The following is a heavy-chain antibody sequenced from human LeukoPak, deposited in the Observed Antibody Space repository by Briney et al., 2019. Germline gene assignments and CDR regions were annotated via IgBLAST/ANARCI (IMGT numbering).Heavy chain of an antibody. V-gene: IGHV3-7*01. D-gene: IGHD1-1*01. J-gene: IGHJ4*02. Sequence: PGGSLRLTCADSQFTFNGSWMNWVRQAPGKGLEWVANMYPTGSQKRYVDSVRGRFTLSKDNPGASLYLDMHSLRAEDTAIYYCAIWTSGNYWGQGTLVTVSS. CDR3: AIWTSGNY. CDR2: MYPTGSQK. CDR1: QFTFNGSW.